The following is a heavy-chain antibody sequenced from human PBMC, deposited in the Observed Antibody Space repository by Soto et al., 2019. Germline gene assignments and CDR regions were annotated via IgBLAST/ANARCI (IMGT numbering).Heavy chain of an antibody. CDR1: GGSISSSSYY. J-gene: IGHJ5*02. V-gene: IGHV4-39*01. Sequence: PSETLSLTCTVSGGSISSSSYYWGWIRQPPGKGLEWIGSIYYSGSTYYNPSLKSRVTISVDTSKNQSSLKLSSASAADTALYYCARDSGWFDPWGQGTLVTVSS. CDR2: IYYSGST. CDR3: ARDSGWFDP.